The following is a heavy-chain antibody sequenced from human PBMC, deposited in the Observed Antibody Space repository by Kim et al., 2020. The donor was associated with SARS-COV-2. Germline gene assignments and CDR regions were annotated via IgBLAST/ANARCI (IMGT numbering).Heavy chain of an antibody. J-gene: IGHJ4*02. CDR1: GFTFSSYG. D-gene: IGHD3-10*01. CDR2: ISYDGSNK. V-gene: IGHV3-30*18. Sequence: GGSLRLSCAASGFTFSSYGMHWVRQAPGKGLEWVAVISYDGSNKYYADSVKGRFTISRDNSKNTLYLQMNSLRAEDTAVYYCAKEKGPYYYGSATFDYWGQGTLVTVSS. CDR3: AKEKGPYYYGSATFDY.